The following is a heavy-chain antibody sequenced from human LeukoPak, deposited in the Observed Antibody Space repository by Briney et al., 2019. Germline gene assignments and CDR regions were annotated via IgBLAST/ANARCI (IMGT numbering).Heavy chain of an antibody. CDR2: IRHSDGNR. D-gene: IGHD6-13*01. CDR1: GFTFGTYT. CDR3: ATEALIAAAGDDNWFDP. J-gene: IGHJ5*02. V-gene: IGHV3-23*01. Sequence: GGSLRLSCAASGFTFGTYTMYWVRQAPGKGLEWVSGIRHSDGNRYYADSVTGRFTIYSDISRDTLYLQMNSLRAEDTAVYYCATEALIAAAGDDNWFDPWGQGTLVTVSS.